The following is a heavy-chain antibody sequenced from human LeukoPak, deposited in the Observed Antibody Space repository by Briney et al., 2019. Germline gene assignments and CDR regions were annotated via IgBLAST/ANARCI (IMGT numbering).Heavy chain of an antibody. CDR1: GFTFANYA. CDR2: ISGGSAST. CDR3: AVEGFDI. D-gene: IGHD1-1*01. V-gene: IGHV3-23*01. J-gene: IGHJ3*02. Sequence: GGSLRLSCAGSGFTFANYAMSWVRQAPGKGLEWVSSISGGSASTFYADSVKGRFTISRDNSKNTLYLQMSSLRAEDTAVYYCAVEGFDIWGTGQWSPSL.